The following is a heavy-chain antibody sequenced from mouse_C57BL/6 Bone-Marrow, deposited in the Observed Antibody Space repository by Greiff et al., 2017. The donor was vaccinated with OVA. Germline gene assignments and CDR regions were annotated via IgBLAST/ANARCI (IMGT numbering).Heavy chain of an antibody. D-gene: IGHD1-1*01. CDR2: ISSGGSYT. V-gene: IGHV5-6*01. Sequence: EVKLMESGGDLVKPGGSLKLSCAASGFTFSSYGMSWVRQTPDKRLEWVATISSGGSYTYYPDSVKGRFTICRDNAKNTLYLQMSSLKSEDTAMYYCARHGDYGSFFDYWGQGTTLTVSS. CDR1: GFTFSSYG. CDR3: ARHGDYGSFFDY. J-gene: IGHJ2*01.